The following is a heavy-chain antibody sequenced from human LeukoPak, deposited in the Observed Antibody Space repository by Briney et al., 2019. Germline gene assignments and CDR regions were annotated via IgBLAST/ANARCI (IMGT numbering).Heavy chain of an antibody. V-gene: IGHV4-4*02. Sequence: SSETLSLTCAVSGGSISSSNWWSWVRQPPGKGLEWIGEIYHSGSTNYNPSLKSRVTISVDKSKNQFSLKLSSVTAADTAVYYCARVPLRYSSAEYYFDYWGQGTLVTVSS. J-gene: IGHJ4*02. CDR2: IYHSGST. CDR1: GGSISSSNW. D-gene: IGHD6-19*01. CDR3: ARVPLRYSSAEYYFDY.